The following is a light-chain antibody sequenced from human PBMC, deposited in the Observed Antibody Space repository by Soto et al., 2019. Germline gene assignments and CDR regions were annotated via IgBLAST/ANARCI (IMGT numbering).Light chain of an antibody. CDR3: SSKRTTASLV. CDR2: EVS. V-gene: IGLV2-14*02. J-gene: IGLJ1*01. CDR1: SSDVGSYNL. Sequence: QSALTQPASVSGPPGQSIVISCNGSSSDVGSYNLVSWYQQYPGKAPKVMIYEVSNRPSGVSDRFSGSKSGNTASLAISGLQAADEADYYCSSKRTTASLVFGTGTKVTGL.